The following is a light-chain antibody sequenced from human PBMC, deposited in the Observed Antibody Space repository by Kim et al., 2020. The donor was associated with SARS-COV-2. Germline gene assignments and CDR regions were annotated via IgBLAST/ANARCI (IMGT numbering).Light chain of an antibody. CDR1: GSNIGNSY. Sequence: QSVLTQPPSASAAPGQKVTVSCSGSGSNIGNSYVSWYQQVPGTAPKLLIYDNNKRPSGIPDRFSASKSGTSATLGITGLQTGDEADYYCGTWEGSLYSWVFGGGTQLTVL. J-gene: IGLJ3*02. CDR2: DNN. CDR3: GTWEGSLYSWV. V-gene: IGLV1-51*01.